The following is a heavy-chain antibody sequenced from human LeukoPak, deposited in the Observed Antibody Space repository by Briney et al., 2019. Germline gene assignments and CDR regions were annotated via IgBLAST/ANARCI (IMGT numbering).Heavy chain of an antibody. V-gene: IGHV4-31*03. Sequence: SETLSLTCTVSGGSISSGTSYWNWIRQHPGKGPDWIGCIHPTGSAHYNPSLLGRATISVDTSKNHFSLNLNSVTAADTAVYYCATGGDRNKVGYWGQGTLVTVSS. J-gene: IGHJ4*02. D-gene: IGHD1-14*01. CDR3: ATGGDRNKVGY. CDR2: IHPTGSA. CDR1: GGSISSGTSY.